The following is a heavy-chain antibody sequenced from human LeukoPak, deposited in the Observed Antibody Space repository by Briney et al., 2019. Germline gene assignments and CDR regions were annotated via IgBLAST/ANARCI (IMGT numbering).Heavy chain of an antibody. J-gene: IGHJ6*02. CDR2: IYYSGST. CDR3: AREPPMIVVVNDYYYGMDV. V-gene: IGHV4-59*12. Sequence: SETLSLTCTVSGGSISSYYWSWSRQPPGKGLEWIGYIYYSGSTNYNPSLKSRVTISVDTSKNQFSLKLSSVTAADTAVYYCAREPPMIVVVNDYYYGMDVWGQGTTVTVSS. CDR1: GGSISSYY. D-gene: IGHD3-22*01.